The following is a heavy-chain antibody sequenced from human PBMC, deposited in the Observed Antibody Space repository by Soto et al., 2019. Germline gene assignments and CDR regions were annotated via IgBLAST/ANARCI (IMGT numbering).Heavy chain of an antibody. CDR2: IYWNDDK. V-gene: IGHV2-5*01. Sequence: QITLKESGPTLVRPTQTLTLTCTFSGFSLSTSGLGVGWIRQPPGKALEWLALIYWNDDKRYSPSLKARLTITKDTDKSQVVLTMTDMDPVDTAAYYCAHRPSGWYLFDYWGQGTLVTVSS. D-gene: IGHD6-19*01. J-gene: IGHJ4*02. CDR3: AHRPSGWYLFDY. CDR1: GFSLSTSGLG.